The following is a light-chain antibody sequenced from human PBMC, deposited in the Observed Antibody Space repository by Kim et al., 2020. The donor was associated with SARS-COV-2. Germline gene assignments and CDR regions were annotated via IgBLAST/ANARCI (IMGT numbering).Light chain of an antibody. V-gene: IGLV2-8*01. CDR3: SSYAGTNNFYV. CDR1: SSHVSGYNF. J-gene: IGLJ1*01. Sequence: QSVTISCTRTSSHVSGYNFVSWHQQHPGKAPKLIIYDVNKRPSGVPNRFSGSKSGNTASLTVSGLQAEDEADYYCSSYAGTNNFYVFGTGTKVTVL. CDR2: DVN.